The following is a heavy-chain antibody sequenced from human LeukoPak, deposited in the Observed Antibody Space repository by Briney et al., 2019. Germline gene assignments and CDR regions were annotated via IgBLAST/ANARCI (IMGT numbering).Heavy chain of an antibody. Sequence: PGGSLRLSCAASGFIFSGYWMHWVRQAPGKGPVWVSRIKSDGSSPSYADSVKGRFTISRDNAKNTVYLQMNSLRAEDTAVYYCAKDGHYSNFYFDYWGQGTLVTVSS. V-gene: IGHV3-74*01. CDR2: IKSDGSSP. CDR1: GFIFSGYW. J-gene: IGHJ4*02. CDR3: AKDGHYSNFYFDY. D-gene: IGHD4-11*01.